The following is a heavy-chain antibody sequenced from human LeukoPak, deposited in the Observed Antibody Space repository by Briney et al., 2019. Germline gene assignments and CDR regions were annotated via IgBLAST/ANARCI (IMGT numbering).Heavy chain of an antibody. Sequence: GASVKVSCKASGYTFPSYAMNWVRQAPGQGLEWMGWINTNTGNPTYAQGFTGRFVFSLDTSVSTAYLQISSLKAEDTAVYYCARDLPSSYYYDSSGKDAFDIWGQGTMVTVSS. J-gene: IGHJ3*02. V-gene: IGHV7-4-1*02. CDR2: INTNTGNP. D-gene: IGHD3-22*01. CDR1: GYTFPSYA. CDR3: ARDLPSSYYYDSSGKDAFDI.